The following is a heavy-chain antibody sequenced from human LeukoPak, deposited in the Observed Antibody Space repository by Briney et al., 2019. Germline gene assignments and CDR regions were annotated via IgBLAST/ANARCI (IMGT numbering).Heavy chain of an antibody. CDR1: GGSFSGYF. CDR2: INHSGST. Sequence: SSETLSLTCAVYGGSFSGYFWSWIRQPPGKGLEWIGEINHSGSTNYNPSLKSRVTISVDTSKNQFSLELSSVTAADTAVYSCARGLTTVTTFNWFDPWGQGTLITVSS. D-gene: IGHD4-17*01. V-gene: IGHV4-34*01. CDR3: ARGLTTVTTFNWFDP. J-gene: IGHJ5*02.